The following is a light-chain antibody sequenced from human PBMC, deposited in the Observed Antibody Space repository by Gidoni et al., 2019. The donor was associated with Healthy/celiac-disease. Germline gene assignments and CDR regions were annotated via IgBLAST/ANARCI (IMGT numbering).Light chain of an antibody. CDR2: GAS. J-gene: IGKJ1*01. V-gene: IGKV3-20*01. CDR1: QSVSSSY. Sequence: EIVLTQSPGTLSLSPGERATLSCRASQSVSSSYLAWYQQKPGPAPRLLSDGASSRATGIPDRFSGSGSGTDFTLTISRLEPEDFAVYYCQQYGSSPTFGQGTKVEIK. CDR3: QQYGSSPT.